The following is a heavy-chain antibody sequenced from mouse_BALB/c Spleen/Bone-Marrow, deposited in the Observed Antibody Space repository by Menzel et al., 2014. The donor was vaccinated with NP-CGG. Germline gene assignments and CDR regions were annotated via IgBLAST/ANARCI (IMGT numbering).Heavy chain of an antibody. Sequence: QVQLKESGAELVRPGASVKLSCKASGYPFTSYWINWVKQRPGQGLEWIGNIYPSDSYTNYNQKFKDKATLTVDKSSTTAYMQLSSPTSEDSAVYYCTRGGSSPYYFDYWGQGTTLTVSS. J-gene: IGHJ2*01. D-gene: IGHD1-1*01. CDR1: GYPFTSYW. CDR3: TRGGSSPYYFDY. CDR2: IYPSDSYT. V-gene: IGHV1-69*02.